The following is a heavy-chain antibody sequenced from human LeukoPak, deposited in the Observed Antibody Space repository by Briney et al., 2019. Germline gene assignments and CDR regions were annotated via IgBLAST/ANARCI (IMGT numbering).Heavy chain of an antibody. CDR1: GFTFSSYS. J-gene: IGHJ5*02. CDR3: AREGSSSWYKAQRNWFDP. D-gene: IGHD6-13*01. CDR2: ISSSSSYI. V-gene: IGHV3-21*01. Sequence: GGSLRLSCAASGFTFSSYSMNWVRQAPGKGLEWVSSISSSSSYIYYADSVKGRFTISRDNAKNSLYLQMNSLRAEDTAVYYCAREGSSSWYKAQRNWFDPWGQGTLVTVSS.